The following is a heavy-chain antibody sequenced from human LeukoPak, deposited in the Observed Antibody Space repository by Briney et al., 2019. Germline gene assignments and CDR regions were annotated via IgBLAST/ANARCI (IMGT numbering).Heavy chain of an antibody. CDR3: AKDLTTGSLSSDC. D-gene: IGHD1-1*01. CDR2: IWYDGSEK. J-gene: IGHJ4*02. CDR1: GFTFSSYG. V-gene: IGHV3-33*06. Sequence: GGSLRLSCAASGFTFSSYGMHWVRQAPGKGLEWVAVIWYDGSEKYYADSVKGRFTISRDNSKNTLYLQMNSLRAEDTALYYCAKDLTTGSLSSDCWGQGTLVTVSS.